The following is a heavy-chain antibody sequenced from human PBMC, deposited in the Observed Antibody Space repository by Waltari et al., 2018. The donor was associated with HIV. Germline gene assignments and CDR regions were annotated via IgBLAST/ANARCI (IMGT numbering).Heavy chain of an antibody. J-gene: IGHJ4*02. CDR2: VYYSGST. CDR3: ASRKVAAAWDY. D-gene: IGHD1-26*01. V-gene: IGHV4-39*01. CDR1: GGSLSSGSHY. Sequence: QLQLQESGPGLVKPSETLSLTCTVSGGSLSSGSHYWGWIRQPPGKGLEWIASVYYSGSTHYNPSLKSRVTISVDTSKNQFALTLTAVTAADTAVYYCASRKVAAAWDYWGQGTLVTVSS.